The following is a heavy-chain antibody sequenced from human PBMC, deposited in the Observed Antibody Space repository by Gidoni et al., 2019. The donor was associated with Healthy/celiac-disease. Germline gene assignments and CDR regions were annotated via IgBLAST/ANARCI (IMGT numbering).Heavy chain of an antibody. J-gene: IGHJ4*02. V-gene: IGHV4-34*01. CDR1: GGSFSGYD. CDR3: AREKDNYGAGVDY. D-gene: IGHD5-18*01. Sequence: QVQLQQWGAGLLKPSETLSLTCAVYGGSFSGYDWSWIRQPPGKGLEWIGEINHVGTTNYNPSLKSRVTISVHTSKNQFSLKLSSVTAADTAVYYCAREKDNYGAGVDYWGQGTLVTVSS. CDR2: INHVGTT.